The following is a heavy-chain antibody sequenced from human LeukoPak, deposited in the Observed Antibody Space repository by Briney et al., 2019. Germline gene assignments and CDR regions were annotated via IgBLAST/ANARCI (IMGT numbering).Heavy chain of an antibody. CDR3: AKVIEGAVAFHY. V-gene: IGHV1-2*02. J-gene: IGHJ4*02. D-gene: IGHD6-19*01. Sequence: GASVKVSCNASGGAFSSYAISWVRQAPGQGLEWMGWINPGSGETNYALRFQGRVTMTRDTSISTAYMELSRLRSDDTAVYYCAKVIEGAVAFHYWGQGTLVTVSS. CDR1: GGAFSSYA. CDR2: INPGSGET.